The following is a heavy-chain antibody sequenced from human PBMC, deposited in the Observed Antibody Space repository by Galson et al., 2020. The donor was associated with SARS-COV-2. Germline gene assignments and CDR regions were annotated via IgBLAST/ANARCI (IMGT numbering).Heavy chain of an antibody. CDR2: ISGSGGST. CDR3: ATAGVATPRHY. CDR1: GFTFSSYA. V-gene: IGHV3-23*01. Sequence: GGSLRLSCAASGFTFSSYAMSWVRQAPGKGLEWVSAISGSGGSTYYADSVKGRFTISRDNSKNTLYLQMNSLRAEDTAVYYCATAGVATPRHYWGQGTLVTVSS. J-gene: IGHJ4*02. D-gene: IGHD5-12*01.